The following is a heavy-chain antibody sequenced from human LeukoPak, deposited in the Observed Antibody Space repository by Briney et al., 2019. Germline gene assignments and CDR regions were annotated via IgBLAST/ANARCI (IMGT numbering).Heavy chain of an antibody. CDR1: GGSISSSGSY. D-gene: IGHD3-10*01. CDR3: ARDGGYGSGSYLH. CDR2: SYNSGVI. V-gene: IGHV4-39*07. Sequence: SETLSLTCTVSGGSISSSGSYWGWIRQPPGKGLEWIGSSYNSGVIYYNPSLKSRITISGDTSKNQFSLKLSSVTAADTAEYYCARDGGYGSGSYLHWGQGILVTVSS. J-gene: IGHJ4*02.